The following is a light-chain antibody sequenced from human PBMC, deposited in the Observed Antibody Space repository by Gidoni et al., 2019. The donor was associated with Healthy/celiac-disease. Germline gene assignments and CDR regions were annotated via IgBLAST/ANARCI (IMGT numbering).Light chain of an antibody. V-gene: IGLV2-23*01. CDR3: CLYAGSSTWV. Sequence: QSALTQPASVSGSPVQSITISCTGTSSDVGSYNLVSWYQQHPGKAPKLMIYEGSKRPAGVSNRFSGSKSGNTASLTISGLQAEDEADYYCCLYAGSSTWVFGGGTKLTVL. CDR1: SSDVGSYNL. J-gene: IGLJ3*02. CDR2: EGS.